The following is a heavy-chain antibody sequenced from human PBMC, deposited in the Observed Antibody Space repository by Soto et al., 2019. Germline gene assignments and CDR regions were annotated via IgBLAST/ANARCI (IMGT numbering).Heavy chain of an antibody. CDR2: IIPIFGTA. CDR1: GGTFSSYA. J-gene: IGHJ4*02. CDR3: ARDRDDSSGYSLDY. D-gene: IGHD3-22*01. Sequence: SVKVSCKASGGTFSSYAISLVRQAPGQGLEWMGGIIPIFGTANYAQKFQGRVTITADKSTSTAYMELSSLRSEDTAVYYCARDRDDSSGYSLDYWGQGTLVTVS. V-gene: IGHV1-69*06.